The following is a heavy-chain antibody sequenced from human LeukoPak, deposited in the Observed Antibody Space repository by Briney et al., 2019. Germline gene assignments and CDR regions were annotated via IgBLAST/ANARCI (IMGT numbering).Heavy chain of an antibody. CDR1: GGTFSTYA. Sequence: ASVTVSCKTSGGTFSTYAISWVRQAPGQGLEWMGGIIPIFRTTHYAQKFQGRVTITEDRSTSTPSMELTSLRSDDTAVCYSARAPLIVVPEANAGVDDDYDGLDVWGQGTPVTVSS. CDR3: ARAPLIVVPEANAGVDDDYDGLDV. V-gene: IGHV1-69*06. D-gene: IGHD2-8*01. CDR2: IIPIFRTT. J-gene: IGHJ6*02.